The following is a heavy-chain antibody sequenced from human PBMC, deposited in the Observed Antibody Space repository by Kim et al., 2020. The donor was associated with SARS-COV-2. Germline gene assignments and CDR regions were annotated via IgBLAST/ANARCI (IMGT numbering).Heavy chain of an antibody. V-gene: IGHV1-69*01. Sequence: NYAQKFQGRVTITADESTSTAYMELSSLRSEDTAVYYCASHTVTLYYFDYWGQGTLVTVSS. J-gene: IGHJ4*02. CDR3: ASHTVTLYYFDY. D-gene: IGHD4-17*01.